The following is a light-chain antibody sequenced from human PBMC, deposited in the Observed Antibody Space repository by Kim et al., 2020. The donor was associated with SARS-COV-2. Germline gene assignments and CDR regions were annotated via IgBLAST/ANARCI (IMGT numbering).Light chain of an antibody. CDR3: QQYKTWPLT. CDR2: GAS. V-gene: IGKV3-15*01. CDR1: QSVSSF. Sequence: SVSAGESATLSCRASQSVSSFLAWYQQKPGQAPRLLIYGASTRATGIPARFSGSGSGTEFTLTISSLQSEDFALYSCQQYKTWPLTFGGGTRMEIK. J-gene: IGKJ4*01.